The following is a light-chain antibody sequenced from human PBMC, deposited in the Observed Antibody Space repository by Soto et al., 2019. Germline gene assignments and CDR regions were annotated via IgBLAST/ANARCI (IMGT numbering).Light chain of an antibody. CDR1: QSVSSSY. J-gene: IGKJ1*01. CDR3: QQYGSSIQT. Sequence: EIVLTQSPGTLSLSPGERATLSCRASQSVSSSYLARYQQRPGQPPNLLIFGASHRAPDIPDRFSGSGSGTDFTLTISRLEPEDFAVYYCQQYGSSIQTFGQGTKVDI. CDR2: GAS. V-gene: IGKV3-20*01.